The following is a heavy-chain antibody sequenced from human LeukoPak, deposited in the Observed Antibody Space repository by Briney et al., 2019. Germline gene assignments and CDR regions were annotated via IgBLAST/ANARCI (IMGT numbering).Heavy chain of an antibody. CDR3: AREKSGLPAFDY. CDR2: IYYSGST. Sequence: PSETLSLTCTVSGGSISSYYWSWIRQPPGKGREWIGYIYYSGSTNYSPSLKSRVTISVDTSKNQFSLKLSSVTAADTAVYYCAREKSGLPAFDYWGQGTLVTVSS. V-gene: IGHV4-59*01. J-gene: IGHJ4*02. CDR1: GGSISSYY. D-gene: IGHD5/OR15-5a*01.